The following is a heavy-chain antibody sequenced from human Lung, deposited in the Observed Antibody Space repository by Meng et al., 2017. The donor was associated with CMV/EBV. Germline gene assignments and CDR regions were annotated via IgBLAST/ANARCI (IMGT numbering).Heavy chain of an antibody. J-gene: IGHJ4*02. V-gene: IGHV5-51*01. D-gene: IGHD3-10*01. CDR2: IYPGDSDT. CDR3: ARFYGSGSYHDY. Sequence: EGSGYGFTRYWVGWVRQVPGKGLEWMGIIYPGDSDTRYSPSFQGQVTISADKSISTAYLQWSSLKASDTAMYYCARFYGSGSYHDYWGQGTLVTVSS. CDR1: GYGFTRYW.